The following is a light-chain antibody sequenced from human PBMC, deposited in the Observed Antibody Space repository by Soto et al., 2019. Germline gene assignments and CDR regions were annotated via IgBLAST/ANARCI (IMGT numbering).Light chain of an antibody. J-gene: IGKJ2*01. V-gene: IGKV1-39*01. CDR3: QQRYSTPQYT. CDR2: AAS. Sequence: DIQMTQSPSSLSASVGDRVTITCRTSQSVSSYLNWYQQKPGKAPKLLIYAASSLQSGVTSRFSGSGSGTDFTLTISSVQPEDFATYYCQQRYSTPQYTFGQGTKLEIK. CDR1: QSVSSY.